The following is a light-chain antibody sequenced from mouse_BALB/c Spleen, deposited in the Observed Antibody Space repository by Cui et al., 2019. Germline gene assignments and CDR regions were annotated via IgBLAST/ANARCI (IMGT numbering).Light chain of an antibody. V-gene: IGKV4-57*01. Sequence: QIVLTQSPAIMSASPGEKVTITCSASSSVSYMHWFQQKPGTSPKLWIYSTSNLASGVPARFSGSGSGTSYSLTISRMEAEDAATYYCQQRSSYPFTFCSGTKLEIK. CDR3: QQRSSYPFT. J-gene: IGKJ4*01. CDR1: SSVSY. CDR2: STS.